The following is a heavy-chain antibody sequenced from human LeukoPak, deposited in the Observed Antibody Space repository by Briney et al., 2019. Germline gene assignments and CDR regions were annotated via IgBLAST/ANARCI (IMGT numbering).Heavy chain of an antibody. Sequence: GGSLRLSSAASGFTFSSYSMHWVRQAPGKGLEWVANIKQDGSEKYYVDSVKGRFTSSRDKAKNSLYLQMNSLRAEDTAVYYCARVRQWLVRFDYWGQGTLVTASS. CDR2: IKQDGSEK. CDR1: GFTFSSYS. V-gene: IGHV3-7*01. CDR3: ARVRQWLVRFDY. J-gene: IGHJ4*02. D-gene: IGHD6-19*01.